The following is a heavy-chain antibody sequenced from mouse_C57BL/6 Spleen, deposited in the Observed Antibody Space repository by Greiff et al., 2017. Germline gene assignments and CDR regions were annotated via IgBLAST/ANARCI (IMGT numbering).Heavy chain of an antibody. CDR1: GFTFSSYG. J-gene: IGHJ2*01. CDR2: ISSGGSYT. V-gene: IGHV5-6*01. D-gene: IGHD2-3*01. CDR3: ARQIYDGYYGMDY. Sequence: EVKLMESGGDLVKPGGSLKLSCAASGFTFSSYGMSWVRQTPDKRLEWVATISSGGSYTYYPDSVKGRFTISRDNAKNTLYLQMSSLKSEDTAMYYCARQIYDGYYGMDYWGQGTTLTVSS.